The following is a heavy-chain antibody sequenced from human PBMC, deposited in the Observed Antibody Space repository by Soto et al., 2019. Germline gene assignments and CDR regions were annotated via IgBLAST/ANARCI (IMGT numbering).Heavy chain of an antibody. CDR1: GGSISSGGYS. CDR3: ARRWDDYFDY. J-gene: IGHJ4*02. V-gene: IGHV4-30-2*05. D-gene: IGHD1-26*01. Sequence: PSETLSLTCAVSGGSISSGGYSWSWIRQPPGKGLEWIGYIYYSGSTYYNPSLKSRVTISVDTSKNQFSLKLSLKLSSVTAADTAVYYCARRWDDYFDYWGQGTLVTVSS. CDR2: IYYSGST.